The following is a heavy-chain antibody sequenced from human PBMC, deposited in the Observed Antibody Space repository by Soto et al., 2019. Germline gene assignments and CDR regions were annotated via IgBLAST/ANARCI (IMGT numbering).Heavy chain of an antibody. CDR1: GYSFTSYW. Sequence: XXSLKISCKGSGYSFTSYWISWVLQMPGKGLEWMRIVHVGTPDIRYTPSFNGQVTISADKSIRTAYLQWSRMKASDTAMYYCALVVDGLFYSDYWGQGTPVTVSS. J-gene: IGHJ4*02. CDR3: ALVVDGLFYSDY. CDR2: VHVGTPDI. V-gene: IGHV5-51*01. D-gene: IGHD2-2*01.